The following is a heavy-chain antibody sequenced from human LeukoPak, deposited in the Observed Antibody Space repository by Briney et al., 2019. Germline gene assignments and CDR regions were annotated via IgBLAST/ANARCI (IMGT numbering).Heavy chain of an antibody. CDR3: AREILRFDI. Sequence: ASVKVSCKASGYIFDSQGMNWVRQAPGQGLEWMGWINTDSGKATYAQGFTGRFVFSLDSSVSTVYLQISDLMPEDTAKYYCAREILRFDIWGQGTTVTVSS. CDR2: INTDSGKA. CDR1: GYIFDSQG. J-gene: IGHJ3*02. V-gene: IGHV7-4-1*02.